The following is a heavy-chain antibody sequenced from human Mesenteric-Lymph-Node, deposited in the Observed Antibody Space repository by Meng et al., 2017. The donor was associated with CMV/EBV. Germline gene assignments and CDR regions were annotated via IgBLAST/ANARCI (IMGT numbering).Heavy chain of an antibody. D-gene: IGHD4-11*01. Sequence: ASVKVSCKASGYTFNDYYMHWVRQAPGQGLEWMGWMNPNSGGASYAQKFQGRVTMTRDTSISTAYMELTRLTSDDTAVYYCARNLQEISYYYFYDMDVWGQGTTVTVSS. J-gene: IGHJ6*02. CDR1: GYTFNDYY. V-gene: IGHV1-2*02. CDR3: ARNLQEISYYYFYDMDV. CDR2: MNPNSGGA.